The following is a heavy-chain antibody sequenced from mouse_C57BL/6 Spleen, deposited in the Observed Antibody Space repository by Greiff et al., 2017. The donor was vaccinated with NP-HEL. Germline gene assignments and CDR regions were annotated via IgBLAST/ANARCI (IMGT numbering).Heavy chain of an antibody. J-gene: IGHJ3*01. CDR1: GYTITSYW. D-gene: IGHD3-2*02. CDR3: ASADSSGYVTWFAY. V-gene: IGHV1-64*01. CDR2: IHPNSGST. Sequence: VQLQQSGAELVKPGASVKLSCKASGYTITSYWMHWVKQRPGQGLEWIGLIHPNSGSTNYNEKFKSKATLTVDKSSSTAYMQHSNLTSETSAVYYCASADSSGYVTWFAYWGQGTLVTVSA.